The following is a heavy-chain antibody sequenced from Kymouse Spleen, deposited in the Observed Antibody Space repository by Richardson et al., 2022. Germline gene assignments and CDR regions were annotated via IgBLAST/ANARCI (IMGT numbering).Heavy chain of an antibody. CDR1: GFTFSSYG. J-gene: IGHJ4*02. Sequence: QVQLVESGGGVVQPGRSLRLSCAASGFTFSSYGMHWVRQAPGKGLEWVAVIWYDGSNKYYADSVKGRFTISRDNSKNTLYLQMNSLRAEDTAVYYCARGITGTTSYFDYWGQGTLVTVSS. CDR3: ARGITGTTSYFDY. D-gene: IGHD1-7*01. CDR2: IWYDGSNK. V-gene: IGHV3-33*01.